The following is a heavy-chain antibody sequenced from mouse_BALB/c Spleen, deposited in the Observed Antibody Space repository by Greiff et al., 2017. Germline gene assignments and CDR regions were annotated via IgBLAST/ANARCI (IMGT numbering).Heavy chain of an antibody. CDR2: IWSDGST. J-gene: IGHJ4*01. V-gene: IGHV2-6-2*01. D-gene: IGHD2-1*01. CDR1: GFSLTSYG. Sequence: QVQLKESGPDLVAPSQSLSITCTVSGFSLTSYGVHWVRQPPGKGLEWLVVIWSDGSTTYNSALKSRLSISKDNSKSQVFLKMNSLQTDDTAMYYCGRHQGNYCAMDYWGQGTSVTVSA. CDR3: GRHQGNYCAMDY.